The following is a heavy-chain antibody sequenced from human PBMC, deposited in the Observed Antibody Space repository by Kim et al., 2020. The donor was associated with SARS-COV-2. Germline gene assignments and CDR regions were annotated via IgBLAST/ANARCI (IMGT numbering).Heavy chain of an antibody. CDR1: GFTFGDYA. V-gene: IGHV3-9*01. Sequence: GGSLRLSCAASGFTFGDYAMHWVRQAPGKGLEWVSSISWNSGIIAYADSVKGRFTISRDNAKSSLYLQMNSLRAEDTALYYCAKAPSVCGAFDFWGQGTLVTVFS. D-gene: IGHD2-8*01. CDR2: ISWNSGII. J-gene: IGHJ4*02. CDR3: AKAPSVCGAFDF.